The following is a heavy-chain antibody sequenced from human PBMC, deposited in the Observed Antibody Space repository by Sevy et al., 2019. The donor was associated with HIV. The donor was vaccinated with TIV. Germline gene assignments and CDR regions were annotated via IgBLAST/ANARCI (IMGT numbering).Heavy chain of an antibody. CDR2: ISASGGST. J-gene: IGHJ4*02. CDR1: GFTFSSYV. D-gene: IGHD3-9*01. CDR3: AKEETTGYI. V-gene: IGHV3-23*01. Sequence: GGSLRLSCTASGFTFSSYVISWVRQAPGKGLEWVSTISASGGSTYYADSVKGQFTISRDNSKKNVYLDMNSLRAEDTAIFYCAKEETTGYIWGQGTLVTVSS.